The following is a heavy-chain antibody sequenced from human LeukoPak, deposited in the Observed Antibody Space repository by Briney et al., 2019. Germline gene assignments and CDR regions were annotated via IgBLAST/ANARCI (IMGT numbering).Heavy chain of an antibody. CDR2: IYQSGST. Sequence: SETLSLTCAVSGYSIKTGRYWGWIRQPPGKGLEWIGSIYQSGSTYYNPSLKSRITISVDKSKNQFSLNLRSLTAQDTAVYYCXXSXXXXXIDYWXXXXLVXVSS. J-gene: IGHJ4*02. V-gene: IGHV4-38-2*01. CDR3: XXSXXXXXIDY. CDR1: GYSIKTGRY.